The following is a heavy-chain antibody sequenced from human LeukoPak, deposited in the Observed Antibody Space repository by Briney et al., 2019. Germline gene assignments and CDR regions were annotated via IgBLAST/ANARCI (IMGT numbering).Heavy chain of an antibody. V-gene: IGHV4-59*11. Sequence: SETLSLTCTVSGGSISSHYWSWTRQPPGKGLEWIGYIYYSGSTNYNPSLKSRVTISVDTSKNQFSLKLSSVTAADTAVYYCARCSYYYDSSGYYAAGWFDPWGQGTLVTVSS. CDR2: IYYSGST. CDR3: ARCSYYYDSSGYYAAGWFDP. D-gene: IGHD3-22*01. CDR1: GGSISSHY. J-gene: IGHJ5*02.